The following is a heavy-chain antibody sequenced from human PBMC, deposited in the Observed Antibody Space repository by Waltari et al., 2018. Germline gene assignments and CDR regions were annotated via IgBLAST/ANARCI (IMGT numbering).Heavy chain of an antibody. J-gene: IGHJ5*02. CDR3: ARVPRPPYYDFWSGYNTRWFDP. CDR2: IYHSGST. CDR1: GYSISSGYY. V-gene: IGHV4-38-2*01. D-gene: IGHD3-3*01. Sequence: QVQLQESGPGLVKPSETLSLTCAVSGYSISSGYYWGWIRQPPGKGLEWIGSIYHSGSTYYNPSLKSRVTISVDTSKNQFSLKLSSVTAADTAVYYCARVPRPPYYDFWSGYNTRWFDPWGQGTLVTVSS.